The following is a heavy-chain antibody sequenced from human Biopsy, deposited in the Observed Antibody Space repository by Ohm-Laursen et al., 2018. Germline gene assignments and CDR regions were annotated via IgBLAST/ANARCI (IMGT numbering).Heavy chain of an antibody. Sequence: SETLSLTCTVSGGSISNNNYYWGWIRQPPGKGLEWIGSIFYRGSTHYKPSLKSRVNTSVDTYKNHFSLKLNSVTAADTAVYYCARDYDTSGYYYVSWGQGTLVTVSS. D-gene: IGHD3-22*01. V-gene: IGHV4-39*02. CDR1: GGSISNNNYY. J-gene: IGHJ5*02. CDR3: ARDYDTSGYYYVS. CDR2: IFYRGST.